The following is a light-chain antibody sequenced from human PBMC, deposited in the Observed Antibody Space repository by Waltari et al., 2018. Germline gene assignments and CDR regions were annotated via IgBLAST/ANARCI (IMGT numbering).Light chain of an antibody. CDR3: CSFTSTLDV. J-gene: IGLJ2*01. CDR2: EVN. V-gene: IGLV2-14*03. CDR1: SSDIGRYNY. Sequence: QSALTQPASVSGSPGQSITISCTGTSSDIGRYNYVSWYQQPPGKAPKLIFYEVNNRPSGVSNRCSGSKSGSTASLTISGLQADDEADYYCCSFTSTLDVFGGGTKLTVL.